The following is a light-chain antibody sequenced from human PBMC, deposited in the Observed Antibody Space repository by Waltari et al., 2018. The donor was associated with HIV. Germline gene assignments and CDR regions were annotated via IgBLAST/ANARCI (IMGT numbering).Light chain of an antibody. V-gene: IGKV3-11*01. CDR2: DAS. J-gene: IGKJ5*01. CDR3: QHRSNRPL. Sequence: EILLTQSPANLSLSPGERATLSCRTSQSVSNYLAWYQQKPGQAPRLLILDASKRAAGIAARFSGSGSGTDFTLTISSLEPEDFAVYYCQHRSNRPLFGQGTRLEIK. CDR1: QSVSNY.